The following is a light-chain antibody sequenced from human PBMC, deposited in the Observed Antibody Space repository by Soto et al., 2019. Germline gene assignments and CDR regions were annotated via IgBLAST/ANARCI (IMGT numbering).Light chain of an antibody. V-gene: IGKV1-5*01. Sequence: DIQMTQSPSTLSASVGDRVTITCRASQSISSWLAWYQQKPGKAPKLLIYDASSLESGVPSRFSGSGSGTEFTLTISSLQPDDFAIYYCHQYNSYSPWTFGQGTKVEIK. CDR3: HQYNSYSPWT. J-gene: IGKJ1*01. CDR1: QSISSW. CDR2: DAS.